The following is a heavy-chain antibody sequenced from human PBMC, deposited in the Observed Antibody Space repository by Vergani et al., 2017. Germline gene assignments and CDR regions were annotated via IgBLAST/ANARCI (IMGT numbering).Heavy chain of an antibody. D-gene: IGHD6-13*01. V-gene: IGHV3-7*01. CDR1: GFTFSSYW. CDR3: ARNQRAATGTWWFDP. Sequence: EVQLLESGGGLVQPGGSLRLSCAASGFTFSSYWMSWVRQAPGKGLEWVANIKQDGSAKYYVDSVKGRFTISRDNAKNSLYLQMNSLRAEDTAVYYCARNQRAATGTWWFDPWGQGTLVTVSS. CDR2: IKQDGSAK. J-gene: IGHJ5*02.